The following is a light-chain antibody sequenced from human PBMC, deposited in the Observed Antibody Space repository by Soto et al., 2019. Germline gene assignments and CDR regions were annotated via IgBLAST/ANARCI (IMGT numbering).Light chain of an antibody. CDR3: QQYNNWPLT. Sequence: DIVMTPPPATLSVSPGERATLSCRARQSVSSSLAWYQQKSGQAPRLLIYGASTRATGVPARFSGSGSRTEFTLTSSILQSEDFAVYYCQQYNNWPLTFGEGTKVDIK. V-gene: IGKV3-15*01. CDR2: GAS. CDR1: QSVSSS. J-gene: IGKJ4*02.